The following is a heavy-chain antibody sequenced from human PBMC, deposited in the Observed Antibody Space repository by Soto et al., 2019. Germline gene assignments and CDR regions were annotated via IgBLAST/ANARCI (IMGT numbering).Heavy chain of an antibody. J-gene: IGHJ6*02. D-gene: IGHD3-22*01. CDR2: ISYDGSNK. CDR1: GFTFSSYA. V-gene: IGHV3-30-3*01. CDR3: ARDVAVYDSSGYFYYYYYGMDV. Sequence: GGSLRLSCAASGFTFSSYAMHWVRQAPGKGLEWVAVISYDGSNKYYADSVKGRFTISRDNSKNTLYLQMNSLRAEDTAVYYCARDVAVYDSSGYFYYYYYGMDVWGQGTTVTVSS.